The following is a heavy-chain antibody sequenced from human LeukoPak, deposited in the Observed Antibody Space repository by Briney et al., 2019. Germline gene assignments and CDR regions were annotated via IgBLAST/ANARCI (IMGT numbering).Heavy chain of an antibody. J-gene: IGHJ4*02. Sequence: ASVEVSCKASGYIFTTHAIHWVRQAPGQRLEWMGWINVGNGNTKYSQKFQGRVTIIRDTSASTAYMELSSLRSEDTAVYYCARSDFFDYWGQGTLVTVSS. CDR1: GYIFTTHA. CDR2: INVGNGNT. CDR3: ARSDFFDY. V-gene: IGHV1-3*01.